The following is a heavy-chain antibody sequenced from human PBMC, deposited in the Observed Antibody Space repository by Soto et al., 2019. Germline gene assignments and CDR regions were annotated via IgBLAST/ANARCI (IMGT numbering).Heavy chain of an antibody. Sequence: PGGSLRLSCAASGLTFSNYWMHWIRQAPGKGLEWVSRISYDESTTTYADSVKGRFTISRDNAKNTLFLQMSSLRAEDTAVYYCARGGGSHAHPPDYWGQGALFTVSS. J-gene: IGHJ4*02. CDR1: GLTFSNYW. V-gene: IGHV3-74*01. CDR2: ISYDESTT. CDR3: ARGGGSHAHPPDY. D-gene: IGHD1-26*01.